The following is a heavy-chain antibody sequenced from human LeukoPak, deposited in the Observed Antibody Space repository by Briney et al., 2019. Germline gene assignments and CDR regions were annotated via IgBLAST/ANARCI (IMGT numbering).Heavy chain of an antibody. Sequence: GGSLRLSCAASGFTFSSYAMSWVRQAPGKGLEWVSTISGSGGSTYYADSVKGRFTISRDNSKNTLYLQMNSLRAEDTAVYYCAEALQSWTIHLFDYWGQGTLVTVSS. CDR2: ISGSGGST. V-gene: IGHV3-23*01. D-gene: IGHD3/OR15-3a*01. CDR3: AEALQSWTIHLFDY. J-gene: IGHJ4*02. CDR1: GFTFSSYA.